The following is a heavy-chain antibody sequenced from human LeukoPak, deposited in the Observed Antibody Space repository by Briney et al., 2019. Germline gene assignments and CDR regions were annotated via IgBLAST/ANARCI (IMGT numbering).Heavy chain of an antibody. CDR3: ARDLAGANWFDP. V-gene: IGHV4-59*01. CDR2: IYYSGST. D-gene: IGHD7-27*01. J-gene: IGHJ5*02. Sequence: SETLSLTCTVSGGSISSYYWSWIRQPPGKGLEWIGYIYYSGSTNYNPSLKSRVTISVDTSKNQFSLKLSSVTAADTAVYYCARDLAGANWFDPWGQGTLVTVSS. CDR1: GGSISSYY.